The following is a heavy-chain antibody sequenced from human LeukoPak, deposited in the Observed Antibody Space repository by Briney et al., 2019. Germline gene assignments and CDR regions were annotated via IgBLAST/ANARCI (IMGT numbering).Heavy chain of an antibody. CDR3: AKLTMPWDFDY. CDR1: GFTFSTYS. V-gene: IGHV3-48*04. CDR2: ISAASWGI. Sequence: GGSLRLSCAASGFTFSTYSMTWVRQAPGKGLEWISHISAASWGIKYADSVKGRFTTSRDNAKNSLNLQMNSLRAEDTAVYYCAKLTMPWDFDYWGQGTLVTVSS. J-gene: IGHJ4*02. D-gene: IGHD2-2*01.